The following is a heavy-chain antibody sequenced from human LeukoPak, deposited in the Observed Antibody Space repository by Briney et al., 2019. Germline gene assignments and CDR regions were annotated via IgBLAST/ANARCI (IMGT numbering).Heavy chain of an antibody. D-gene: IGHD3-10*02. V-gene: IGHV4-34*01. Sequence: SETLSLTCAVYGGSFSGYYWSWIRQPPGKGLEWIGEINHSGSTNYNPSLKSRVTTSVDTSKNQFSLRLSSVTAADTAVYYCARSTGSTMFIDYWGQGTLVTVSS. CDR2: INHSGST. CDR1: GGSFSGYY. CDR3: ARSTGSTMFIDY. J-gene: IGHJ4*02.